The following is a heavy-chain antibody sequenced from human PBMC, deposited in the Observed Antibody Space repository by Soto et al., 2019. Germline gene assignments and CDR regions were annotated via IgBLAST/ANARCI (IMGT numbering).Heavy chain of an antibody. J-gene: IGHJ5*02. Sequence: QLHLRESGPGLVKPSETLSLTCTVSGGSITSSSYYWGWIRQPPGKGLEWIGSIYYSGSTYYNPSLKSTVTISVDTSKNQFSLTLNSVTAADTAVYYCATQEVGGSYVYTFDPWGQGTLVTVSS. CDR3: ATQEVGGSYVYTFDP. CDR1: GGSITSSSYY. CDR2: IYYSGST. V-gene: IGHV4-39*01. D-gene: IGHD1-26*01.